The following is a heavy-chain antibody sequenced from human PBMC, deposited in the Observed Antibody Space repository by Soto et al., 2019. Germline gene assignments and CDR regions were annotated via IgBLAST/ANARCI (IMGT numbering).Heavy chain of an antibody. CDR3: ARGIEGWYQGRYYYGMDV. CDR1: GGSVSSGSYY. Sequence: QVQLQESGPGLVKPSETLSLTCTVSGGSVSSGSYYWSWIRQPPGKGLEWIGYIYYSGSTNYNPCLKSRVTISVDTSKIQFSLKLSSVTAADTAVYYCARGIEGWYQGRYYYGMDVWGQGTTVTVSS. D-gene: IGHD6-19*01. CDR2: IYYSGST. V-gene: IGHV4-61*01. J-gene: IGHJ6*02.